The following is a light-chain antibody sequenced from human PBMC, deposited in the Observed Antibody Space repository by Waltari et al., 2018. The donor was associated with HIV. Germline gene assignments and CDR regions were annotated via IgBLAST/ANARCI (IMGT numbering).Light chain of an antibody. J-gene: IGLJ3*02. CDR1: SGSVSSTYY. Sequence: QTVVTQEPSFSVSPGGTVTLTCGLTSGSVSSTYYPSWYQQTPGQAPRPPIYSTTPRPSGVPHRFSGSCLGNKAALTITGAQSDDESDYYCVLYMGSGIWVFGGGTKLTVL. V-gene: IGLV8-61*01. CDR2: STT. CDR3: VLYMGSGIWV.